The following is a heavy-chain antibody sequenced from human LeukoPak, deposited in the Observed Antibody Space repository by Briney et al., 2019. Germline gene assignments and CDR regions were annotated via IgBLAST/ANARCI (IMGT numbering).Heavy chain of an antibody. CDR2: IYYSGST. D-gene: IGHD3-22*01. CDR3: ARDQGYYYESSGYDY. V-gene: IGHV4-59*01. J-gene: IGHJ4*02. CDR1: GGSISSYY. Sequence: SETLSLTCTVSGGSISSYYWSWIRQPPGKGLEWIGYIYYSGSTNYNPSLKSRVTISVDTSKNQFSLKLSSVTAADTAVYYCARDQGYYYESSGYDYWGQGTLVTVSS.